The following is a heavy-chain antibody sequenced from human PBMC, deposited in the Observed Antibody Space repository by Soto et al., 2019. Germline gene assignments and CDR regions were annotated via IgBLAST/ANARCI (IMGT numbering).Heavy chain of an antibody. V-gene: IGHV1-69*12. Sequence: QVQLMQSGAEVKKPGSSVKVSCKASGGTFSTSAISWVRQAPGEGLEWVGGIMPVFATPDYAQKSQGRVTISADESTTTGYLELTSLTTDDTAVYYCARDKDRQQLGGNYYYILDVWGQGTAITVSS. CDR3: ARDKDRQQLGGNYYYILDV. J-gene: IGHJ6*02. CDR2: IMPVFATP. D-gene: IGHD3-3*02. CDR1: GGTFSTSA.